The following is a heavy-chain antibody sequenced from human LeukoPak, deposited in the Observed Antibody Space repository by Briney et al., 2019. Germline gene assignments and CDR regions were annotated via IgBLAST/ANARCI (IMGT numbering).Heavy chain of an antibody. CDR3: ARGSREWNYSDGCYY. V-gene: IGHV3-7*01. CDR1: GFTFSSYW. CDR2: IKQDGSEK. J-gene: IGHJ4*02. D-gene: IGHD1-7*01. Sequence: PGGSLRLSCAASGFTFSSYWMSWVRQAPGKGLEWVANIKQDGSEKYYVDSVKGRFTISRDNAKNALYLQINSLRREDTAVLYCARGSREWNYSDGCYYWGQGNLGTLSS.